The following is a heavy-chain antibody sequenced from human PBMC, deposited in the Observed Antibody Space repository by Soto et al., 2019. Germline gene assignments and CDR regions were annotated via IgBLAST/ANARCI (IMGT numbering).Heavy chain of an antibody. CDR3: ARRIAAAKYYYYYGMDV. CDR1: GGSISSSSYY. CDR2: IYYSGSI. V-gene: IGHV4-39*01. Sequence: PSETLSLTCTVSGGSISSSSYYWGWIRQPPGKGLEWIGSIYYSGSIHYNPSLKSRVTISVDTSKNQFSLKLSSVTAADTAVYYCARRIAAAKYYYYYGMDVWGQGTTVTVSS. D-gene: IGHD6-13*01. J-gene: IGHJ6*02.